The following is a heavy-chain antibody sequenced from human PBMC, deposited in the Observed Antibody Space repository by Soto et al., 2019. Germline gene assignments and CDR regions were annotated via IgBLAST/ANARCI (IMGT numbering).Heavy chain of an antibody. J-gene: IGHJ4*02. CDR3: AKDRHPYSTKYYFDY. Sequence: GGSLRPSCAASGFTFSNYAMSWVRQAPGKGLEWVSGISGSGAGTYYADSVKGRLTISRDNSKNTLYLQMNSLRAEDTAVYYCAKDRHPYSTKYYFDYWGQGTLVTVSS. V-gene: IGHV3-23*01. CDR2: ISGSGAGT. CDR1: GFTFSNYA. D-gene: IGHD6-13*01.